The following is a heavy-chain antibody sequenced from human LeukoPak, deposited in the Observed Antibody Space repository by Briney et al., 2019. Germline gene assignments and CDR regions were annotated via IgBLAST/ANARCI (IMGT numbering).Heavy chain of an antibody. CDR1: GGSISSSSYY. Sequence: PSETLSLTCTVSGGSISSSSYYWGWIRQPPGKGLEWIGSIYYSGSTYYNPSLKSRVTISVDTSKNQFSLKLSSVTAADTAVYYCARARYGVSTSGYYYYYMDVWGKGTTVTVSS. D-gene: IGHD2-2*01. CDR3: ARARYGVSTSGYYYYYMDV. V-gene: IGHV4-39*07. J-gene: IGHJ6*03. CDR2: IYYSGST.